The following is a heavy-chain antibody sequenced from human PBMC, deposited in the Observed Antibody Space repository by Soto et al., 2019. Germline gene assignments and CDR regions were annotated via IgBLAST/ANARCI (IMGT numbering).Heavy chain of an antibody. D-gene: IGHD3-3*01. V-gene: IGHV4-39*01. CDR3: ARHHPFGVAGGWFDP. J-gene: IGHJ5*02. CDR2: IYYSGST. Sequence: SETLSRTCTVSVGSISSSSYYWGWIRQPPGKGLEWIGSIYYSGSTYYNPSLKSRVTISVDTSKNQFSLKLSSVTAADTAVYYCARHHPFGVAGGWFDPWGQGTLVTVSS. CDR1: VGSISSSSYY.